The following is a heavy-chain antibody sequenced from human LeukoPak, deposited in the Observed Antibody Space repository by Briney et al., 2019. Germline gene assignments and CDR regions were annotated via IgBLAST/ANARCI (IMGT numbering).Heavy chain of an antibody. Sequence: SLRLSCAASGFTFDDYAMHWVRQTPGEGLEWVSGISWNRGSIDYADSVKGRFTISRDNAKNSLYLQMNSLRVEDTALYYCAKTQSTVTTFSAFDIWGQGTMVTVSS. CDR3: AKTQSTVTTFSAFDI. D-gene: IGHD4-17*01. CDR2: ISWNRGSI. J-gene: IGHJ3*02. CDR1: GFTFDDYA. V-gene: IGHV3-9*01.